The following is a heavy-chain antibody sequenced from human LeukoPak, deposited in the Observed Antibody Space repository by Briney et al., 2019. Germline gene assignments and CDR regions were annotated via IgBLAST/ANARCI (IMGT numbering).Heavy chain of an antibody. J-gene: IGHJ4*02. V-gene: IGHV3-53*01. CDR1: GFTVSSHY. CDR3: AREGSHYYDSSGYLINPFDY. D-gene: IGHD3-22*01. Sequence: GGSLRLSCAASGFTVSSHYMSWVRQAPGKGLEWVSVIYSGGSTYYADSVKGRFTISRDDSKNTLYLQMNSLRAEDTAVYYCAREGSHYYDSSGYLINPFDYWGQGTLVTVSS. CDR2: IYSGGST.